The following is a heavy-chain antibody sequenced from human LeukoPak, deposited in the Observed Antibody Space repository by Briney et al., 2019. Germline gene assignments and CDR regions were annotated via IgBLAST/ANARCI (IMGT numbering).Heavy chain of an antibody. Sequence: PGGSLRLSCAASGFSFSSYEMNWVRQAPGKGLEWVSHITSGGRSIYYADSVKGRFTISRDNAKNSVYLQMNSLRAEDTAVYYCARMPRGTYYYFYYMDVWGKRTPVTISS. CDR1: GFSFSSYE. CDR3: ARMPRGTYYYFYYMDV. D-gene: IGHD1-26*01. V-gene: IGHV3-48*03. J-gene: IGHJ6*03. CDR2: ITSGGRSI.